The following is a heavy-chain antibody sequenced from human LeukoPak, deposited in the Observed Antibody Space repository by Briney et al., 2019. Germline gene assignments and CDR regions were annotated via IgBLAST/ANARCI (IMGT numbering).Heavy chain of an antibody. Sequence: PSETLSLTCAVYGGSFSGYYWSWIRQPPGKGLEWIGEINHSGSTNYNPSLKSRVTISVDTSKNQFSLKLTSVTAADTAVYFCARGEDFERYYLAYWGQGTLVTVSS. J-gene: IGHJ4*02. CDR2: INHSGST. V-gene: IGHV4-34*01. D-gene: IGHD3-9*01. CDR1: GGSFSGYY. CDR3: ARGEDFERYYLAY.